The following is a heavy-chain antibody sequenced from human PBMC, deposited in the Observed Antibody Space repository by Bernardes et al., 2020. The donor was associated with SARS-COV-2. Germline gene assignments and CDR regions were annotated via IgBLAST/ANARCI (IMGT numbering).Heavy chain of an antibody. J-gene: IGHJ6*02. CDR1: GFTLSSYW. Sequence: SLLLSFVASGFTLSSYWMHWVRQAPGEGLVWVSRINSDGSNRIYADSVKGRFTISSDTSKNTLYLQMDSLRVEDTAVYYCARKTGHDYGMDVWGQGTTVAVSS. D-gene: IGHD3-10*01. CDR2: INSDGSNR. V-gene: IGHV3-74*01. CDR3: ARKTGHDYGMDV.